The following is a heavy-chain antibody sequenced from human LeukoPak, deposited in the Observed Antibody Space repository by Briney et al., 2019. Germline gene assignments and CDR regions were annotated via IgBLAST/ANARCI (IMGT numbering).Heavy chain of an antibody. Sequence: PGGSLRLSCAASGFTVGSSFMTWVRQAPGKGLEWVSGINWNGGSTGYADSVKGRFTISRDNAKNSLYLQMNSLRAEDTALYHCARALYYDFWSGSPDDALDIWGQGTMVTVSS. V-gene: IGHV3-20*01. CDR1: GFTVGSSF. CDR3: ARALYYDFWSGSPDDALDI. J-gene: IGHJ3*02. CDR2: INWNGGST. D-gene: IGHD3-3*01.